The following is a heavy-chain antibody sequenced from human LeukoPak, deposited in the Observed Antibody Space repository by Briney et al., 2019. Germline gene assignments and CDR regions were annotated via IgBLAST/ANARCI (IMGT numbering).Heavy chain of an antibody. CDR1: GFTFSDYH. CDR3: AAGRDIAVAGPGGYFDY. J-gene: IGHJ4*02. CDR2: ISPGGNTI. D-gene: IGHD6-19*01. Sequence: GASLRLSCAASGFTFSDYHMNWIRQAPGKGLEWVSYISPGGNTIYFADSVNGRFTLSRDSARNSLSLQMNSLTAEGTAVYYCAAGRDIAVAGPGGYFDYWGRGILVTVSS. V-gene: IGHV3-11*01.